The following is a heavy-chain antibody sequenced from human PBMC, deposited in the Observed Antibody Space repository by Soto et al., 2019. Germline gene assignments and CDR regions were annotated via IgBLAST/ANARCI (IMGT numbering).Heavy chain of an antibody. V-gene: IGHV3-23*01. J-gene: IGHJ4*02. CDR2: ISGSGGST. CDR3: AKEGERYDYIWGSYPQPFDY. Sequence: GGSLRLSCAASGFTFSNYAMSWVRQAPGKGLEWVSAISGSGGSTYYADSVKGRFTISRDNSKNTLYLQMNSLRAEDTAVYYCAKEGERYDYIWGSYPQPFDYWGQGTLVTVSS. D-gene: IGHD3-16*02. CDR1: GFTFSNYA.